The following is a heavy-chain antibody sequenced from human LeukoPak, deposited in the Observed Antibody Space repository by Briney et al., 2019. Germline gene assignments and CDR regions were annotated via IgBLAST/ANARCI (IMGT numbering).Heavy chain of an antibody. J-gene: IGHJ3*02. CDR2: INGDGSST. CDR1: GFTFSSYW. CDR3: AKGARRSGSYVKDAFDI. D-gene: IGHD1-26*01. Sequence: GGSLRLSCAASGFTFSSYWMHWVRHAPGKGLVWVSRINGDGSSTSYADSVRGRFTISRDNAKNTLYLQMNSLRAEDTAVYYCAKGARRSGSYVKDAFDIWGQGTMVTVSP. V-gene: IGHV3-74*01.